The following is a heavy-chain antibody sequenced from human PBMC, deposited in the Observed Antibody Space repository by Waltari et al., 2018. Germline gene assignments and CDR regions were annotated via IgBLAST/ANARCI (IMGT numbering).Heavy chain of an antibody. J-gene: IGHJ4*02. CDR3: ARDISYGGFDY. V-gene: IGHV3-20*04. D-gene: IGHD3-16*01. Sequence: EVYLVESGGTVVRPGGSLRLSCTTSGFTFENHGMNWVRQAPGKGLEWVSCLTWNGGTTFYADSVKGRFTVSRDNAKNSLYLQMNSLTAEDTALYYCARDISYGGFDYWGQGTLVTVSS. CDR2: LTWNGGTT. CDR1: GFTFENHG.